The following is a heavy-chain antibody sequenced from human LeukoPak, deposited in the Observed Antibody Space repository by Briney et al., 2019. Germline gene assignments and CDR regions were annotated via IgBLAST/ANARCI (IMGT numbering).Heavy chain of an antibody. D-gene: IGHD2-21*01. CDR3: ARVYPCGGDCYTFDY. V-gene: IGHV1-46*03. J-gene: IGHJ4*02. CDR2: INPSGGST. CDR1: GYTFTSYY. Sequence: ASVKVSCKASGYTFTSYYMHWVRQAPGQGLEWMRIINPSGGSTSYAQKFQGRVTMTRDTSTSTVYMELSSLRSEDTAVYYCARVYPCGGDCYTFDYWGQGTLVTVSS.